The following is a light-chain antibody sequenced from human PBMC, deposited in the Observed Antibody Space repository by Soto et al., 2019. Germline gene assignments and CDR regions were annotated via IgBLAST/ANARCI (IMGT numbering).Light chain of an antibody. V-gene: IGKV1-39*01. CDR1: ETIIGY. J-gene: IGKJ2*01. CDR2: SAS. Sequence: DIQMSQSPSSLSASVGDSVTITCRASETIIGYLDWYQQQPGEAPKLLIFSASSWHSGVPSRFRGSGSGTHFTLTISSLQPEDFATYFCQQSFSAPRTFGQGTKL. CDR3: QQSFSAPRT.